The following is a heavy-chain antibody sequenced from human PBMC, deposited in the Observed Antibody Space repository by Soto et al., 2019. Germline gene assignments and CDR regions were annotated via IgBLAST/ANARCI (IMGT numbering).Heavy chain of an antibody. CDR2: IYYSGST. V-gene: IGHV4-30-4*01. CDR3: ARDLGSLTGTGDAFDI. D-gene: IGHD1-20*01. Sequence: TLALTCTVSGSSISSGDYYGRWIREPPGKGLEWIGYIYYSGSTYYNPSLKSRVTISVDTSKNQFSLKLSSVTAADTAVYYCARDLGSLTGTGDAFDIWGQGTMVTVSS. J-gene: IGHJ3*02. CDR1: GSSISSGDYY.